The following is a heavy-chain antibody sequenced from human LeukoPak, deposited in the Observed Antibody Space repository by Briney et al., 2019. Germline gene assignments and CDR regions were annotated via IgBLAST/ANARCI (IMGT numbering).Heavy chain of an antibody. D-gene: IGHD5-18*01. CDR3: ARSGALAAMVKYYYYYMDV. V-gene: IGHV1-69*02. J-gene: IGHJ6*03. Sequence: SVKVSCKASGGTFSSYTISWVRQAPGQGLEWMGRIIPILGIANYAQKFQGRATITADKSTSTAYMELSSLRSEDAAVYYCARSGALAAMVKYYYYYMDVWGKGTTVTVSS. CDR2: IIPILGIA. CDR1: GGTFSSYT.